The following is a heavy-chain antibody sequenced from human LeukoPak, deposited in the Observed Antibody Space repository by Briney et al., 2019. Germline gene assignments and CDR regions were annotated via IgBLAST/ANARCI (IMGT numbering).Heavy chain of an antibody. CDR3: ERGSRGYCSGGSCYDWFDP. CDR2: INHSGST. CDR1: GGSFSGYY. Sequence: SETLSLTCSVSGGSFSGYYGSWIRQPPGKGLEWMGEINHSGSTNYNPSLKSRVTISVDTSKNQFSLKLSSVTAADTAVYYCERGSRGYCSGGSCYDWFDPWGQGTLVTVSS. D-gene: IGHD2-15*01. J-gene: IGHJ5*02. V-gene: IGHV4-34*01.